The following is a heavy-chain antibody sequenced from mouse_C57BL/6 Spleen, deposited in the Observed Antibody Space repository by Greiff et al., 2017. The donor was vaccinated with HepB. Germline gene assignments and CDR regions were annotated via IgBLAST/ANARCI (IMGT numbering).Heavy chain of an antibody. CDR2: ISDGGSYT. Sequence: EVHLVESGGGLVKPGGSLKLSCAASGFTFSSYAMSWVRQTPEKRLEWVATISDGGSYTYYPDNVKGRFTISRDNAKNNLYLQMSHLKSEDTAVYYCARDRARLGFDYWGQGTTLTVSS. CDR3: ARDRARLGFDY. CDR1: GFTFSSYA. D-gene: IGHD3-3*01. V-gene: IGHV5-4*01. J-gene: IGHJ2*01.